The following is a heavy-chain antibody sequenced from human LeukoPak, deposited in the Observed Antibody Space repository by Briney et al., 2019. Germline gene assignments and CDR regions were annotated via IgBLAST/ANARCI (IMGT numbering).Heavy chain of an antibody. V-gene: IGHV3-30-3*01. Sequence: GGSLRLSCAASGSTFSSYAMHWVRQAPGKGLEWVAVISCDGSNKYYADSVKGRFTISRDNSKNTLYLQMNSLRAEDTAVYYCATQYGDSDYWGQGTLVTVSS. D-gene: IGHD4-17*01. CDR1: GSTFSSYA. J-gene: IGHJ4*02. CDR3: ATQYGDSDY. CDR2: ISCDGSNK.